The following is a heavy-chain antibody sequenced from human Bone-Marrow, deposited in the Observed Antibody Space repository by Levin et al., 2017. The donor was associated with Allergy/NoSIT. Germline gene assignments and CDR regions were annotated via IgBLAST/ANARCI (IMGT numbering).Heavy chain of an antibody. D-gene: IGHD4-17*01. V-gene: IGHV3-48*03. CDR2: ISTTGGTI. CDR3: ARDRLGYDYGVPNAFDV. J-gene: IGHJ3*01. Sequence: GGSLRLSCTGSGFTFINYEMNWVRQAPGRGLEWVSFISTTGGTIYYADSVKGRFVISRDNAHNSLYLLMSSLRAEDTATYYCARDRLGYDYGVPNAFDVWGQGTMVTVSS. CDR1: GFTFINYE.